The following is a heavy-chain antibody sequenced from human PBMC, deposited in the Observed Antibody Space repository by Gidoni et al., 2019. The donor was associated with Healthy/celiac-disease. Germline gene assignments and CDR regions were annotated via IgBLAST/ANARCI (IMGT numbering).Heavy chain of an antibody. CDR1: GYTFTGYY. CDR3: ARDGLYSGYDWGWFDP. CDR2: INPNSGGT. V-gene: IGHV1-2*02. Sequence: QVQLVQSGAEVKKPGASVTVSCKASGYTFTGYYMHWVRQAPGQGLEWMGWINPNSGGTNYAQKFQGRVTMTRDTSISTAYMELSRLRSDDTAVYYCARDGLYSGYDWGWFDPWGQGTLVTVSS. J-gene: IGHJ5*02. D-gene: IGHD5-12*01.